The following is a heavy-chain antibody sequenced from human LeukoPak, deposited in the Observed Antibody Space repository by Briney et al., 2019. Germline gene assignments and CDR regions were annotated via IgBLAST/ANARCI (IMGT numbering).Heavy chain of an antibody. D-gene: IGHD5-24*01. CDR2: IYYSGST. V-gene: IGHV4-59*08. CDR3: ARQGGRDGYNFDY. Sequence: SETLSLTCTVSGGSISSYYWSWIRQPPGKGPEWIGYIYYSGSTNYNPSLKSRVTISVDTSKNQFSLKLSSVTAADTAVYYCARQGGRDGYNFDYWGQGTLVTVSS. CDR1: GGSISSYY. J-gene: IGHJ4*02.